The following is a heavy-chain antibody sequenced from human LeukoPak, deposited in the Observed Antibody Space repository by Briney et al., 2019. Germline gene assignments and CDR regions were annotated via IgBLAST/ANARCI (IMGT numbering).Heavy chain of an antibody. CDR3: ARSLIADGAFDI. Sequence: GGSLRLSCAASGFTFSNYYMSWIRQAPGKGLEWVSYISSSNIYTDYADSVKGRFTISRDNAKNLLYLQMNSLRAEDTAVYYCARSLIADGAFDIWGQGTMVTVSS. V-gene: IGHV3-11*06. CDR1: GFTFSNYY. J-gene: IGHJ3*02. D-gene: IGHD2-8*01. CDR2: ISSSNIYT.